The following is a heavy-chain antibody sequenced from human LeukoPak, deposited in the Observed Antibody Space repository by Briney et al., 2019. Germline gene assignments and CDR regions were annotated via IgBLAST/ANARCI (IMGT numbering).Heavy chain of an antibody. Sequence: PGGSLRLSCAASGFTFSSYSMNWVRQAPGKGLEWVSSISSSSSYIYYAGSVKGRFTISRDNAKNSLYLQMNSLRAEDTAVYYCARGNTMSDGYWGQGTLVTVSS. V-gene: IGHV3-21*01. CDR3: ARGNTMSDGY. J-gene: IGHJ4*02. D-gene: IGHD3-22*01. CDR1: GFTFSSYS. CDR2: ISSSSSYI.